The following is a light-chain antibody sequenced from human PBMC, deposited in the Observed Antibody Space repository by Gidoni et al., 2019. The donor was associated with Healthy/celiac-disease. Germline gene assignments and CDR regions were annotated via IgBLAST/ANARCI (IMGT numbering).Light chain of an antibody. CDR2: GAS. CDR1: QSVSSN. Sequence: EIVMTQSPATLSVSPGERATLSCRASQSVSSNLAWYQQKPGQAPRLLIYGASTRATGIPARFSCNGSGTKFTLTISSLQSEDFAVYYCQQYNNWPPWTFGQGTKVEIK. V-gene: IGKV3-15*01. CDR3: QQYNNWPPWT. J-gene: IGKJ1*01.